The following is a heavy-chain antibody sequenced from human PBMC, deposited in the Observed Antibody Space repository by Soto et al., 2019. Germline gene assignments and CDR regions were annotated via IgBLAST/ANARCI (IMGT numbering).Heavy chain of an antibody. CDR2: IYYSGST. J-gene: IGHJ4*02. V-gene: IGHV4-59*01. D-gene: IGHD2-21*01. Sequence: SETLSLTCTVSGGSISSYYWSWIRQPPGKGLEWIGYIYYSGSTNYNPSLKSRVTISVDTSKNQFSLKLSSVTAADTAVYHCARSPRVFPYYFDYWGQGTLVTVSS. CDR1: GGSISSYY. CDR3: ARSPRVFPYYFDY.